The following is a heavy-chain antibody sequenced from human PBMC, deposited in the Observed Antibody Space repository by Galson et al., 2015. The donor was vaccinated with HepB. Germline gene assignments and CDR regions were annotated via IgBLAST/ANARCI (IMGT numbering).Heavy chain of an antibody. J-gene: IGHJ5*02. D-gene: IGHD4-23*01. CDR2: ISSSSSYI. CDR1: GFTFSSYS. V-gene: IGHV3-21*01. CDR3: ARDASYGGNPRANWFDP. Sequence: SLRLSCAASGFTFSSYSMNWVRQAPGKGLEWVSSISSSSSYIYYADSVKGRFTISRDNAKNSLYLQMNSLRAEDTAVYYCARDASYGGNPRANWFDPWGQGTLVTVSS.